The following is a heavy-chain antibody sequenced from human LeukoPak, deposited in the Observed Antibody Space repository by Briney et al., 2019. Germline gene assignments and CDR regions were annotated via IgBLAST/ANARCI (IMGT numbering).Heavy chain of an antibody. CDR2: IIPIFGTA. J-gene: IGHJ3*02. CDR1: GGTFSSYA. Sequence: SVKVSCKAFGGTFSSYAISWVRQAPGQGLEWMGGIIPIFGTANYAQRFQGRATITADESTSTAYMELSSLRSEDTAVYYCARDSRYCRSSSCFLDAFDIWGQGTMVTVSS. CDR3: ARDSRYCRSSSCFLDAFDI. D-gene: IGHD2-15*01. V-gene: IGHV1-69*01.